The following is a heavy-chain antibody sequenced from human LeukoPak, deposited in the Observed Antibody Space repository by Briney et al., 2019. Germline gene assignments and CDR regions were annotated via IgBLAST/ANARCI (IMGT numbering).Heavy chain of an antibody. CDR1: GFIFSSYG. V-gene: IGHV3-33*06. J-gene: IGHJ4*02. CDR2: IWYDGSNK. D-gene: IGHD6-19*01. CDR3: AKYPGSVWTYFDY. Sequence: GGSLRLSCAASGFIFSSYGMHWVRQAPGKGLEGVAVIWYDGSNKYYADSVKGRFTISRDNSKNTLYLHMNSLRAEDTAVYYCAKYPGSVWTYFDYWGQGTPVTVSS.